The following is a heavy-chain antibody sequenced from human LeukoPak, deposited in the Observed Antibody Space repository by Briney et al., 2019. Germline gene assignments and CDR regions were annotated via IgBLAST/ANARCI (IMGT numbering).Heavy chain of an antibody. CDR2: INSDGSST. J-gene: IGHJ4*02. CDR1: GFTFSSYW. D-gene: IGHD6-19*01. Sequence: GGSLRLSCAASGFTFSSYWMHWVRHAPGKGLVWVSRINSDGSSTSYADSVKGRFTIPRDNAKNTPHLQMNSLRAEDTAVNYCARDQGEQWLVPDYWGQGTLVTVSS. V-gene: IGHV3-74*01. CDR3: ARDQGEQWLVPDY.